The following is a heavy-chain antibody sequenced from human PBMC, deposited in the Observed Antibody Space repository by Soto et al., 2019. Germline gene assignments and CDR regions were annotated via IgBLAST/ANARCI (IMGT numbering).Heavy chain of an antibody. CDR1: GYTFSAYT. D-gene: IGHD3-3*02. CDR2: INAGSGNT. J-gene: IGHJ3*02. CDR3: AGDAETLGLRANDDLDI. Sequence: QAQLVQSGAEMKKPGASVKVSCKATGYTFSAYTMNWVRQAPGQSLEWMGWINAGSGNTKYSQNFQGRVNIKRDTSASTVYMEMNGLTYEDTAVYYCAGDAETLGLRANDDLDIWGQGTMVTVSS. V-gene: IGHV1-3*01.